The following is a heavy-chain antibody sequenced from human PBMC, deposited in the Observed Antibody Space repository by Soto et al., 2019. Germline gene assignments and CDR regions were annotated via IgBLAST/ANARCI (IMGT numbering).Heavy chain of an antibody. Sequence: RQAPGKGLEWVSVIYSGGSTYYADSVKGRFTISRDNSKNTLYLQMNSLRAEDTAVYYCARAGTAVAVPFDYWGQGTLVTVSS. CDR3: ARAGTAVAVPFDY. D-gene: IGHD6-19*01. CDR2: IYSGGST. V-gene: IGHV3-53*01. J-gene: IGHJ4*02.